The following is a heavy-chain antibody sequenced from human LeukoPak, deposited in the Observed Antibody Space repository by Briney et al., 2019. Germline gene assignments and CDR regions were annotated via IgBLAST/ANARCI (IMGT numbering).Heavy chain of an antibody. V-gene: IGHV3-23*01. Sequence: GGSLRLSCAASGFTVSDYSMSWVRQAPGKGLEWVSAISGSGSYTDYADSVKGRFTISKDISKNTLYMRMSSLRAEDTAVYYCARGGSYLSAFDIWGQGTMVTVSS. D-gene: IGHD1-26*01. CDR3: ARGGSYLSAFDI. CDR2: ISGSGSYT. CDR1: GFTVSDYS. J-gene: IGHJ3*02.